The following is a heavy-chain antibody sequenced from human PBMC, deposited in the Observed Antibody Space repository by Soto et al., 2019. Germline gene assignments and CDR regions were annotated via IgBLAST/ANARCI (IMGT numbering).Heavy chain of an antibody. Sequence: EVHLVESGGGLVKPGGSLRLSCAASGFTFNTYTMNWVRQAPGKGLEWVSSISSRSIYIYYADSVTGRFTISRDEARNSLSLQMNSLRAEDTAVYYCAREEVSRPNTYHGLDVWGQGTTVTVSS. CDR1: GFTFNTYT. V-gene: IGHV3-21*01. CDR3: AREEVSRPNTYHGLDV. J-gene: IGHJ6*02. CDR2: ISSRSIYI.